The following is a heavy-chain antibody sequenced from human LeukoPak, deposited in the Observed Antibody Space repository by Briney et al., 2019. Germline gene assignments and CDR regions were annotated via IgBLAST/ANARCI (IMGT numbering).Heavy chain of an antibody. CDR2: INHSGST. D-gene: IGHD5-18*01. CDR1: GGSFSGYY. V-gene: IGHV4-34*01. J-gene: IGHJ4*02. Sequence: KSSETLSLTCAVYGGSFSGYYWSWIRQPPGKGLEWIGEINHSGSTNYNPSLKSRVTISVDTSKNQFSLKLSSVTAADTAVYYCARDRSGYSYGFGNFDCWGQGTLVTVSS. CDR3: ARDRSGYSYGFGNFDC.